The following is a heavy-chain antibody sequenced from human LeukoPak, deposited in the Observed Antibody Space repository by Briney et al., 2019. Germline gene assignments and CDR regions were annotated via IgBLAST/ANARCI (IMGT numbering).Heavy chain of an antibody. D-gene: IGHD2-21*01. J-gene: IGHJ1*01. V-gene: IGHV3-53*01. CDR3: ASAREYCGSAECYEYFQY. CDR2: IYSGGST. Sequence: GGSLRLSCAASGFTVGTNSMTWVRQSPGKGLEWVSVIYSGGSTYYADSVNGRFTISRDNSRNTLFLQMNSVRAEDTALYYCASAREYCGSAECYEYFQYWGQGTLVTVSS. CDR1: GFTVGTNS.